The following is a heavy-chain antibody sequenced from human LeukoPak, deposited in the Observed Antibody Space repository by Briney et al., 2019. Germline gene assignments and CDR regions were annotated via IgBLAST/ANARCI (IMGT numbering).Heavy chain of an antibody. V-gene: IGHV1-2*02. CDR2: INPNSGGT. J-gene: IGHJ6*03. CDR3: ARASNYYDSSGYYIYYYYYMDV. Sequence: ASVKVSCKASGYTFTGYYIHWVRQAPGQGLEWMGWINPNSGGTNYAQKFQGRVTMTRDTSISTAYMELSRLRSDDTAVYYCARASNYYDSSGYYIYYYYYMDVWGKGTTVTISS. CDR1: GYTFTGYY. D-gene: IGHD3-22*01.